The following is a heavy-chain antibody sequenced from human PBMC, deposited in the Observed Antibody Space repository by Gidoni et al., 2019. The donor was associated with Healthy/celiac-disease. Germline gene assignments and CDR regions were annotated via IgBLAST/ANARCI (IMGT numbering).Heavy chain of an antibody. V-gene: IGHV3-21*01. CDR2: ISSSSSYI. Sequence: EVQLVESGGGLVKPGGSLRLSCAASGFTFSSYSMNWVRQAPGKGLEWVSSISSSSSYIYYADSVKGRFTISRDNAKNSLYLQMNSLRAEDTAVYYCARDFMALVVVAATGYSDYWGQGTLVTVSS. CDR1: GFTFSSYS. J-gene: IGHJ4*02. D-gene: IGHD2-15*01. CDR3: ARDFMALVVVAATGYSDY.